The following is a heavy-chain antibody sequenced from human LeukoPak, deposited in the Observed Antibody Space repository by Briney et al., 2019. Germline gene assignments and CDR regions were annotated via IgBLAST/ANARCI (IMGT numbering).Heavy chain of an antibody. CDR3: ARHRGYYGSRYYFDY. CDR2: IYYSGST. CDR1: GGSISSYY. V-gene: IGHV4-59*01. Sequence: PSETLSLTCTVSGGSISSYYWSWIRQPPGKGLEWIGYIYYSGSTNYNPSLKSRVTISVDTSKNQFSLKLSSVTAADTAVYYCARHRGYYGSRYYFDYWGQGTLVTVSS. J-gene: IGHJ4*02. D-gene: IGHD3-10*01.